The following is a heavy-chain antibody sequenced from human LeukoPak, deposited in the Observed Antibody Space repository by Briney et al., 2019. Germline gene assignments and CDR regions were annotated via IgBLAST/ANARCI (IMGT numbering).Heavy chain of an antibody. CDR2: FDPEDGET. D-gene: IGHD5-12*01. J-gene: IGHJ3*02. CDR1: GYTLTELS. V-gene: IGHV1-24*01. CDR3: ATDSGYDQYDAFDI. Sequence: ASVKVSCKVSGYTLTELSMHWVRQAPGKGLGWMGGFDPEDGETIYAQKFQGRVTMTEDTSTDTAYMELSSLRSEDTAVYYCATDSGYDQYDAFDIWGQGTMVTVSS.